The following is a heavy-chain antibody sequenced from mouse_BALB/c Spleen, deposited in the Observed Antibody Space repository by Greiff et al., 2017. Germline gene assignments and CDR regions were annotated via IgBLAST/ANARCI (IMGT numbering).Heavy chain of an antibody. V-gene: IGHV14-3*02. CDR2: IDPANGNT. CDR3: APLITTTFDY. CDR1: GFNIKDTY. J-gene: IGHJ2*01. Sequence: GQLQQSGAELVKPGASVKLSCTASGFNIKDTYMHWVKQRPEQGLEWIGRIDPANGNTKYDPKFQGKATITADTSSNTAYLQLSSLTSEDTAVYYCAPLITTTFDYWGQGTTLTVSS. D-gene: IGHD1-1*01.